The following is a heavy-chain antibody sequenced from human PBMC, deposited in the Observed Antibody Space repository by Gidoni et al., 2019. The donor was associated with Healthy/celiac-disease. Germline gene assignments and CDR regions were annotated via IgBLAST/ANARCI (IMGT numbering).Heavy chain of an antibody. J-gene: IGHJ6*02. CDR2: INPNSGGT. CDR3: ARGVVVPAAIRDYYYGMDV. V-gene: IGHV1-2*02. Sequence: QVQLVQSGAEVKKPGASVKGSCKGSGYTLTGYYMHWVRQAPGQGLEWMGWINPNSGGTNYAQKFQGRVTMTRDTSISTAYMELSRLRSDDTAVYYCARGVVVPAAIRDYYYGMDVWGQGTTVTVSS. D-gene: IGHD2-2*02. CDR1: GYTLTGYY.